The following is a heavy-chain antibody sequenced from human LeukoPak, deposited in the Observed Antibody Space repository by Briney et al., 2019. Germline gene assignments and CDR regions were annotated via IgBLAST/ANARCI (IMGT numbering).Heavy chain of an antibody. D-gene: IGHD4/OR15-4a*01. J-gene: IGHJ4*02. CDR2: IWYDGSNK. V-gene: IGHV3-33*01. CDR1: GFTFSTYV. Sequence: GGSLRLSCAASGFTFSTYVMHWVRQAPGKGLEWVAIIWYDGSNKYYADSVKGRFTISRDNSKNTLYLQMNSLRAEDTAVYYCARASGAYPSDFDYWGQGTLVTVPS. CDR3: ARASGAYPSDFDY.